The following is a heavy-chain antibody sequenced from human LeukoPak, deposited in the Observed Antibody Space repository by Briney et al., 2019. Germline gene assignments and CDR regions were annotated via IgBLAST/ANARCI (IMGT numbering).Heavy chain of an antibody. V-gene: IGHV4-34*01. J-gene: IGHJ4*02. D-gene: IGHD6-19*01. CDR2: INHSGST. CDR3: ARGPLVVAGIAYYFDY. CDR1: GGSFSGFY. Sequence: RPSETLSLTCAVYGGSFSGFYWSWIRQPPGKGLEWIAEINHSGSTNYNPSLKSRVTISVDTSKNQFSLKLSSVTAADTAVYYCARGPLVVAGIAYYFDYWGQGTLVTVSS.